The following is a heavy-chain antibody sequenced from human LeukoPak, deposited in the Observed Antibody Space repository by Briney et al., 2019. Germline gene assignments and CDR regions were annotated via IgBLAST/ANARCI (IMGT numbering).Heavy chain of an antibody. CDR2: LSASGGGT. D-gene: IGHD5-18*01. CDR1: GLTFSNFA. CDR3: ATVLHTSMTTWAAFDT. Sequence: GGSLRLSCAASGLTFSNFAMTWVRQTPGKGLEWVSALSASGGGTFYAPSVEGRFTISGDNSKNTVSLQMNSLRAEDTALYYCATVLHTSMTTWAAFDTWGQGTMVTVSS. V-gene: IGHV3-23*01. J-gene: IGHJ3*02.